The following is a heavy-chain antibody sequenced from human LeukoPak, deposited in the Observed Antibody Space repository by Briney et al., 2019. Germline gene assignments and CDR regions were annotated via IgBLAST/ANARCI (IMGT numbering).Heavy chain of an antibody. V-gene: IGHV3-23*01. D-gene: IGHD3-10*01. J-gene: IGHJ4*02. CDR1: GFTFSSYA. CDR3: ARDNYGSGSYYPHWEY. CDR2: ISGSGGST. Sequence: GGSLRLSCAASGFTFSSYAMSWVRQAPGKGLEWVSAISGSGGSTYYADSVKGRFTISRDNSKNTLFLQMNSLRAEDTAVYYCARDNYGSGSYYPHWEYWGQGTLVTVSS.